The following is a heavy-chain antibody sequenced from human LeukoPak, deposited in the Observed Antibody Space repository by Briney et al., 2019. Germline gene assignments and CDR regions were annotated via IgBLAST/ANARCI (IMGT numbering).Heavy chain of an antibody. J-gene: IGHJ4*02. D-gene: IGHD6-13*01. CDR3: AKDMSSSWYGAGY. V-gene: IGHV3-9*01. Sequence: GRSLRLSCAASGFTFDDHAMHWVRQAPGKGLEWVSGISWNSGSIGYADSVKGRFTISRDNAKNSLYLQMNSLRAEDTALYYCAKDMSSSWYGAGYWGQGTLVTVSS. CDR2: ISWNSGSI. CDR1: GFTFDDHA.